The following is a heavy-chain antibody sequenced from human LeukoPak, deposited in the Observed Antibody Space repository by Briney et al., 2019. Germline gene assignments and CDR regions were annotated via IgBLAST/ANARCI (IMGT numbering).Heavy chain of an antibody. V-gene: IGHV1-69*13. D-gene: IGHD5-18*01. Sequence: GASVKVSCKASGGTFSSYAISWVRQAPGQGLEWMGGIIPIFGTANYAQKFQGRVTITADESTSTAYMELSSLRSEDTAVYYCARSGYSYGYGADYYYGMDVWGQGTTVTVSS. J-gene: IGHJ6*02. CDR2: IIPIFGTA. CDR3: ARSGYSYGYGADYYYGMDV. CDR1: GGTFSSYA.